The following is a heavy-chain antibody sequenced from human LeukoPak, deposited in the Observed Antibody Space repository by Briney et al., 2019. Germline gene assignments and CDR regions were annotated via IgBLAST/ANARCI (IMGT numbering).Heavy chain of an antibody. CDR2: ISAYNGNT. Sequence: ASVKVSCKASGYTFTSYGISWVRQAPGQGLEWMGWISAYNGNTNYAQKLQGRVTMTTDTSTCTAYMELRSLRSDDTAVYYCAREKRGYSYGYLDYWGQGTLVTVSS. J-gene: IGHJ4*02. CDR3: AREKRGYSYGYLDY. CDR1: GYTFTSYG. V-gene: IGHV1-18*04. D-gene: IGHD5-18*01.